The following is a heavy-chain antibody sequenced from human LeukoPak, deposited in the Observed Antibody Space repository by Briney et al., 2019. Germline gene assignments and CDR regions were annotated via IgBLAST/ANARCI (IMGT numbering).Heavy chain of an antibody. J-gene: IGHJ4*02. CDR2: ISQDGTKQ. D-gene: IGHD2-15*01. CDR1: GFTFRSYW. CDR3: AKVRLYCSGGSSCYYHPFDY. Sequence: GGSLRLSCAVSGFTFRSYWMSWLRQAPGKGLECVASISQDGTKQYYVDSVRGRFTISRDDAKNSVYLQMNSLRAEDTAVYYCAKVRLYCSGGSSCYYHPFDYWGQGTLVTVSS. V-gene: IGHV3-7*03.